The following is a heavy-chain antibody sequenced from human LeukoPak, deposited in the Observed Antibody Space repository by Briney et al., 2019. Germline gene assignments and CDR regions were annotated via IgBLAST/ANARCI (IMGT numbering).Heavy chain of an antibody. D-gene: IGHD6-19*01. CDR3: AKVGYSSGWYSRYYYYYGMDV. V-gene: IGHV3-23*01. CDR1: GFTFSSYA. CDR2: ISGSGGST. J-gene: IGHJ6*02. Sequence: GGSLRLSCAASGFTFSSYAMSWVRQAPGKGLGWVSAISGSGGSTYYADSVKGRFTISRDNSKNTLYLQMNSLRAEDTAVYYCAKVGYSSGWYSRYYYYYGMDVWGQGTTVTVSS.